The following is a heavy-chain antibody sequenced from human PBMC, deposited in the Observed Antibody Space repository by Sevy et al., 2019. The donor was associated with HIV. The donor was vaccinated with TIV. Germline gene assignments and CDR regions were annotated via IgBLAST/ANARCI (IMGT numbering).Heavy chain of an antibody. Sequence: ASVKVSCKASGYTFSNDDINWVRQATGQGLEWMGWMNPKSGNTGYGQKFQGRVTMTRNTSINTTYMEVSSLRSDDTAVYYCTREAPWNCFDPWGQGTLVTVSS. V-gene: IGHV1-8*01. CDR3: TREAPWNCFDP. CDR1: GYTFSNDD. J-gene: IGHJ5*02. CDR2: MNPKSGNT.